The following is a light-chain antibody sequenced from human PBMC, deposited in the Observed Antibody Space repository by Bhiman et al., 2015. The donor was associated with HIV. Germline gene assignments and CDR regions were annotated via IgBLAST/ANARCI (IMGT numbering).Light chain of an antibody. CDR3: QSTDSSGIYA. Sequence: SYELTQPPSVSVSPGQTARITCSGDALPRQYAYWYQQKPGQAPVVVIYKDSERPSGIPERFSGSTSGTTVTLTISGVQAEDEADYYCQSTDSSGIYAFGTGTTVTVL. J-gene: IGLJ1*01. CDR1: ALPRQY. V-gene: IGLV3-25*03. CDR2: KDS.